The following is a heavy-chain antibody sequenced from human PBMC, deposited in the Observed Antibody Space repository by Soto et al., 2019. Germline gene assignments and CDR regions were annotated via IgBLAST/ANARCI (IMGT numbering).Heavy chain of an antibody. Sequence: TGGSLRLSCAASGFTFSSYAMSWVRQAPGKGLEWVSAISGSGGSTYYADSVKGRFTISRDNSKNTLYLQMNSLRAEDTAVYYCAKTGDIVVVPAAPSKYMDVWGKGTTVNVSS. V-gene: IGHV3-23*01. CDR2: ISGSGGST. CDR1: GFTFSSYA. CDR3: AKTGDIVVVPAAPSKYMDV. D-gene: IGHD2-2*01. J-gene: IGHJ6*03.